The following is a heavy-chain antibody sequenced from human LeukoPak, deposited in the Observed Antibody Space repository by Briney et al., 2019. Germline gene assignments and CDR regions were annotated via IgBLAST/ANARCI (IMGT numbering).Heavy chain of an antibody. D-gene: IGHD3-10*01. CDR2: IYYSGST. J-gene: IGHJ4*02. V-gene: IGHV4-31*03. Sequence: NASETLSLTCTVSGGSISSGGYYWSWIRQHPGKGLEWIGYIYYSGSTYYNPSLKSRVTISVDTSKNQFSLKLSSVTAADTAVYYCARVWRFGARETDYWGQGTLVTVSS. CDR1: GGSISSGGYY. CDR3: ARVWRFGARETDY.